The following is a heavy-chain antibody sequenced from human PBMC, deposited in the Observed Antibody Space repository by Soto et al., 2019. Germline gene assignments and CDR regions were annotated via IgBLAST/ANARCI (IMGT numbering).Heavy chain of an antibody. CDR2: IYYSGST. CDR1: GGSISSGGYY. CDR3: ARDPGYSSSWYYFDY. D-gene: IGHD6-13*01. J-gene: IGHJ4*02. V-gene: IGHV4-31*03. Sequence: QVQLQESGPGLVKPSQTLSLTCTVSGGSISSGGYYWCWIRQHPGKGLEWIGYIYYSGSTYYNPSLKSRVTISVDTSKNQFSLKLSSVTAADTAVYYCARDPGYSSSWYYFDYWGQGTLVTVSS.